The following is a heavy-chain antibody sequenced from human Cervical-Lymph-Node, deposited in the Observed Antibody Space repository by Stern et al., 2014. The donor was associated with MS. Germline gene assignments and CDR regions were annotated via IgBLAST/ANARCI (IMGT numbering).Heavy chain of an antibody. Sequence: QLQLQESGPGLVKPSETLSLTCTVSGGSISSYCWSWIRQPPGKGLEWIGYIYYSGSTNYNPSLKSRVTISVDTSKNQFSLKLSSVTAADTAVYYCARGGLTASPFDPWGQGTLVTVSS. CDR1: GGSISSYC. J-gene: IGHJ5*02. CDR2: IYYSGST. D-gene: IGHD4/OR15-4a*01. V-gene: IGHV4-59*01. CDR3: ARGGLTASPFDP.